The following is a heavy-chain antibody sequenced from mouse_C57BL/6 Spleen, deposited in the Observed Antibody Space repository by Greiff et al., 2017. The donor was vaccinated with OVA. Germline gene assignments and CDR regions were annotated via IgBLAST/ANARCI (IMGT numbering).Heavy chain of an antibody. CDR1: GYTFTSYW. CDR2: IHPNSGST. D-gene: IGHD2-3*01. Sequence: QVQLQQPGAELVKPGASVKLSCKASGYTFTSYWMHWVKQRPGQGLEWIGMIHPNSGSTNYNAKFKSKATLTVDKSSSTAYMQLSSLTSEDSAVYYCARGGYSSYFDYWGQGTTLTVSS. V-gene: IGHV1-64*01. J-gene: IGHJ2*01. CDR3: ARGGYSSYFDY.